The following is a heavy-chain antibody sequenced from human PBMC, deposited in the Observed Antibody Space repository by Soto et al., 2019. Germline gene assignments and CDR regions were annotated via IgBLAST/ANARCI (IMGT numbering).Heavy chain of an antibody. Sequence: EVHLGDSGGDLVQPGGSLRLSCAASGFTFSTYWMSWVRQAPGKGLEWVATIRQDGSERHYVDSVKGRXTIXRDNTNXXXXXXXXXXXXXXXXXYXCAXXXGRPSCPYYFDSWGQGAXVTVS. CDR3: AXXXGRPSCPYYFDS. CDR2: IRQDGSER. J-gene: IGHJ4*02. V-gene: IGHV3-7*02. D-gene: IGHD2-2*01. CDR1: GFTFSTYW.